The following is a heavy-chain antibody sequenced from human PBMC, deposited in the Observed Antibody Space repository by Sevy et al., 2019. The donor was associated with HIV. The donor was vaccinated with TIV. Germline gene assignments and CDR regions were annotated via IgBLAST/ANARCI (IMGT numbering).Heavy chain of an antibody. D-gene: IGHD2-15*01. CDR3: AKGYCDGGSCPMDYYYYGMDV. V-gene: IGHV3-23*01. CDR1: GFTFSTYA. J-gene: IGHJ6*02. CDR2: ISRSGRST. Sequence: GGSLRLSCAASGFTFSTYAMNWVRQAPGKGLEWVSSISRSGRSTYSADSVEGRFTISRDNFKNTLYLQLSSLRVDDTAVYYCAKGYCDGGSCPMDYYYYGMDVWGQRTTVTVSS.